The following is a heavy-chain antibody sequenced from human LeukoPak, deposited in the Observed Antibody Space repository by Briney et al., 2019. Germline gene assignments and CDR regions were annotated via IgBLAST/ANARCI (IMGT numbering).Heavy chain of an antibody. D-gene: IGHD3-10*01. CDR2: IYTSGST. Sequence: SQTLSLTCTVSGGSISSGSYYWSWIRQPAGKGLEWLGRIYTSGSTNYNPSLKSWVTISVDTSKNQFSLNLSFVTAADTAVYYCARHYYSSGSFDYWGQGTLVTVSS. V-gene: IGHV4-61*02. CDR3: ARHYYSSGSFDY. J-gene: IGHJ4*02. CDR1: GGSISSGSYY.